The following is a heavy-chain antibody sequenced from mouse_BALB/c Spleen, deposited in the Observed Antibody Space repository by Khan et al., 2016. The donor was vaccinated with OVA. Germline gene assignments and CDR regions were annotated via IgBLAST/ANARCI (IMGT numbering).Heavy chain of an antibody. CDR3: AREGLRRGAMDY. Sequence: VQLQESGPELVKPGALVKISCKASGYTFTAYDINWVKQRPGQGLARIGCIYPGDGSTKYNENFKGKATLTAYKSSNTAYMQLSSLTSERSAVYVCAREGLRRGAMDYWGQGTSVSVTS. D-gene: IGHD2-4*01. CDR1: GYTFTAYD. V-gene: IGHV1S56*01. CDR2: IYPGDGST. J-gene: IGHJ4*01.